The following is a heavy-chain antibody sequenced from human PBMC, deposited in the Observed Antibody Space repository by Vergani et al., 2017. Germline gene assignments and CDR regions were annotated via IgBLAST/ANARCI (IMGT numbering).Heavy chain of an antibody. Sequence: QVQLVQSGAEVKKPGASVKLSCKASGYTFTNYYIHWLRQAPGQGLEWMGIINPSGGSPNYAQRFQGKVSMTRDTSMSTIYMELSSLKSEDTAVYYCVRDHTNLGTHNYYDYYFDVWSKGTMVTVSS. CDR2: INPSGGSP. CDR3: VRDHTNLGTHNYYDYYFDV. V-gene: IGHV1-46*03. CDR1: GYTFTNYY. D-gene: IGHD7-27*01. J-gene: IGHJ6*03.